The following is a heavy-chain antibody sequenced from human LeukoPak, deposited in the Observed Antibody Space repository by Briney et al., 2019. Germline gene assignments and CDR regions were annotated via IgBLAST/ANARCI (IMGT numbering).Heavy chain of an antibody. CDR3: ARDRYSSRGY. V-gene: IGHV3-7*01. J-gene: IGHJ4*02. CDR1: AFTFNNYW. Sequence: QAGGSLRLSCVASAFTFNNYWMHWVRQAPGKGLEWVANIKQDGSEKYYVDSVKGRFTISRDNAKNSLYLQMNSLRAEDTAVYYCARDRYSSRGYWGQGTLVTVSS. D-gene: IGHD6-13*01. CDR2: IKQDGSEK.